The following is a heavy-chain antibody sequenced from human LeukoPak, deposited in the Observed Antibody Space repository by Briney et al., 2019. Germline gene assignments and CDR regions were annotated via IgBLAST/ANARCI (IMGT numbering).Heavy chain of an antibody. J-gene: IGHJ4*02. Sequence: ASVKVSCKASGYTFTSYGISWVRQAPGQGLEWMGWISAYNGNTNYAQKLQGRVAMTTDTSTSTAYMELRSLRSDDTAVYYCARGGSYGFWSGYYSDYWGQGTLVTVSS. CDR1: GYTFTSYG. V-gene: IGHV1-18*01. D-gene: IGHD3-3*01. CDR2: ISAYNGNT. CDR3: ARGGSYGFWSGYYSDY.